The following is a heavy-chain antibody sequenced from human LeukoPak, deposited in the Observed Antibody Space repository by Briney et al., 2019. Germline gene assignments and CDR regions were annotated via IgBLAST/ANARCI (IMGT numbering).Heavy chain of an antibody. J-gene: IGHJ4*02. V-gene: IGHV1-18*01. CDR2: ISAYNGNT. D-gene: IGHD3-16*01. CDR1: GYTFTSHG. Sequence: ASVKVSCKASGYTFTSHGISWVRQAPGQGLEWMGWISAYNGNTNYAQKLQGRVTMTTDTSTSTAYMELRSLRSDDTAVYYCARDNDSRDPPHFDHWGQGTLATVSS. CDR3: ARDNDSRDPPHFDH.